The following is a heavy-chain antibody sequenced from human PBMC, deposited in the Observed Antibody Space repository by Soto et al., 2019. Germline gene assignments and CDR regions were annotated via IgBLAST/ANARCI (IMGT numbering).Heavy chain of an antibody. Sequence: QVQLVQSGAEVKKPGASVKVSCKASGHTFTSYGISWVRQAPGQGLEWMGWISAYNGNTNYAQKLQGRVTMTTDTSTSTAYMELRSLRSDDTAVYYCAREPYSSSWISDYYYGMDVWGQGTTVTVSS. J-gene: IGHJ6*02. CDR1: GHTFTSYG. D-gene: IGHD6-13*01. CDR2: ISAYNGNT. CDR3: AREPYSSSWISDYYYGMDV. V-gene: IGHV1-18*01.